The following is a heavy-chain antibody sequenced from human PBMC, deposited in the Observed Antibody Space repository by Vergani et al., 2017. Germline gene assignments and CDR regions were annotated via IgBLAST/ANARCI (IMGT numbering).Heavy chain of an antibody. Sequence: QLQLQESGPGLVKPSETLSLTCTVSGGSISSSSYYWGWIRQPPGKGLEWIGSIYYSGSTYYNPSLKSRVTISVDTSKNQFSLKLSSVTAADTAVYYCGRHQIAAAGSDYWGQGTLVTVSS. CDR1: GGSISSSSYY. CDR3: GRHQIAAAGSDY. V-gene: IGHV4-39*01. D-gene: IGHD6-13*01. CDR2: IYYSGST. J-gene: IGHJ4*02.